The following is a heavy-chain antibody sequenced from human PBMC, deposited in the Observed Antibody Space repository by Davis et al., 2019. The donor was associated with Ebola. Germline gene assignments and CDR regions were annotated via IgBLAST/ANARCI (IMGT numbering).Heavy chain of an antibody. CDR2: ITGSGGRT. D-gene: IGHD1-7*01. V-gene: IGHV3-23*01. J-gene: IGHJ6*02. Sequence: PGGSLRLSCAASGFTLSSYAMSWVRQSPGKGLQWVSGITGSGGRTYYADPVKGRFTISRDISKNKLYLQLNSLRPEDTAIYYCAKEGGREDWNYAFLYYYYGLDVWGQGTTVTVSS. CDR1: GFTLSSYA. CDR3: AKEGGREDWNYAFLYYYYGLDV.